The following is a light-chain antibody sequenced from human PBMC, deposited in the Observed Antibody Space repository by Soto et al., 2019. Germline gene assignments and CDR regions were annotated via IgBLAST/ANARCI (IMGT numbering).Light chain of an antibody. V-gene: IGKV1-39*01. CDR3: QQTYRTPLT. Sequence: DIQMTQFPLSLSASVVDRVTITFRASQTIRSHLNWYQQKPGEAPKIVIYATSTLQSGVPSRFNGSVSGTDFSLTISSLQPEDFATYYCQQTYRTPLTFGGGTKVDIK. J-gene: IGKJ4*01. CDR2: ATS. CDR1: QTIRSH.